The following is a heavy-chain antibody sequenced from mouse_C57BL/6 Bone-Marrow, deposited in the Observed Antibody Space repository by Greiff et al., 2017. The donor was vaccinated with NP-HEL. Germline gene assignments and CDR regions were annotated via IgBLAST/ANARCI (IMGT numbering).Heavy chain of an antibody. J-gene: IGHJ2*01. CDR1: GYAFSSYW. CDR2: IYPGDGDT. Sequence: QVQLKQSGAELVKPGASVKISCKASGYAFSSYWMNWVKQRPGKGLEWIGQIYPGDGDTNYNGKFKGKATLTADKSSSTAYMQLSSLTSEDSAVYFCAIFITTRYYFDYWGQGTTLTVSS. D-gene: IGHD1-1*01. CDR3: AIFITTRYYFDY. V-gene: IGHV1-80*01.